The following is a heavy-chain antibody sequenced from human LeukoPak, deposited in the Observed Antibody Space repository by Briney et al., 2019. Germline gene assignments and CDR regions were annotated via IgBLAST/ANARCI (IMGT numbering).Heavy chain of an antibody. V-gene: IGHV3-30*18. D-gene: IGHD6-19*01. Sequence: GGSLRLSCAASGFTFSSYGMHWVRQAPGKGLEWVAVISYDGSNKYYADSVKGRFTIYRDNSKNTLYLQMISLRAEDTAVYYCAKPTSSGWSDDAFDIWGQGTMVTVSS. CDR1: GFTFSSYG. CDR3: AKPTSSGWSDDAFDI. J-gene: IGHJ3*02. CDR2: ISYDGSNK.